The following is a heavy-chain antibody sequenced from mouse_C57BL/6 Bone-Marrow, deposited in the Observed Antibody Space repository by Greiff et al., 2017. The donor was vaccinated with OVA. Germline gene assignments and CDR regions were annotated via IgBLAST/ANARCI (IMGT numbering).Heavy chain of an antibody. CDR2: IYPGNSDT. D-gene: IGHD2-5*01. Sequence: VQLQQSGTVLARPGASVKMSCKTSGYTFTSYWMHWVKQRPGQGLEWIGAIYPGNSDTSYNQKFKGKAKLTAVTSASTAYMELSSLTNEDSAVYYCAAYYSNYGAMDYWGQGTSVTVSS. CDR1: GYTFTSYW. CDR3: AAYYSNYGAMDY. J-gene: IGHJ4*01. V-gene: IGHV1-5*01.